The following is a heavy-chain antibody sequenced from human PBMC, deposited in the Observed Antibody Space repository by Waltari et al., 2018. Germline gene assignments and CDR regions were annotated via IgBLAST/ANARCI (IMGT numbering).Heavy chain of an antibody. CDR2: SYYSGST. Sequence: QLQLQESGPGLVKPSATLSLTCTVSGGSISSSSYYWGWIRPPPGKGLEWIGSSYYSGSTYYNPSLKSRVTISVDTSKNQFSLKLSSVTAADTAVYYCARQVTMVRGVIIKRDAFDIWGQGTMVTVSS. J-gene: IGHJ3*02. CDR1: GGSISSSSYY. CDR3: ARQVTMVRGVIIKRDAFDI. D-gene: IGHD3-10*01. V-gene: IGHV4-39*01.